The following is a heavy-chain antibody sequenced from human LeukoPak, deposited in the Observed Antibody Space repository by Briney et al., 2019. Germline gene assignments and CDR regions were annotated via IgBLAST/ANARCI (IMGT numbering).Heavy chain of an antibody. D-gene: IGHD2-2*01. CDR1: GGSISSNSYY. Sequence: PSETLSLTCTVSGGSISSNSYYWGWIRQPPGKGLEWIGSIFYSGSTYYNPSLKSRVTMSVDTSKNQFSLKLSSVTAADTAVYYCARDTREGSTSFNYYYGMDVWGQGTTVTVSS. J-gene: IGHJ6*02. CDR3: ARDTREGSTSFNYYYGMDV. CDR2: IFYSGST. V-gene: IGHV4-39*07.